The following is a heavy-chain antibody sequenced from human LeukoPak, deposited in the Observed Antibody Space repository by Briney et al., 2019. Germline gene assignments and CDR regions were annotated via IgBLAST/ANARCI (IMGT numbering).Heavy chain of an antibody. CDR2: INQDGSEK. V-gene: IGHV3-7*01. J-gene: IGHJ4*02. Sequence: GGSLRLSCAASGFTFSSSWMNWVCQAPGKGLEWVANINQDGSEKYYVDSVKGRFTISRDNAKNSLYLQMNSLRAEDAAVYYCARAGSLWFGESKFNYWGQGTLVTVSS. CDR3: ARAGSLWFGESKFNY. D-gene: IGHD3-10*01. CDR1: GFTFSSSW.